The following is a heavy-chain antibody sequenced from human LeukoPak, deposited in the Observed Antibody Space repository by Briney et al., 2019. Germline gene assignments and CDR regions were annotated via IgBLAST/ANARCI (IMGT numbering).Heavy chain of an antibody. CDR2: ISDNGAVT. Sequence: PGGSLRLSCAASGFSFSMYSMSWIRQAPGKGLEWVSVISDNGAVTFYGDSVKGRFTISRDNSKNTLYLQMNSLRAEDTAVYYCARASYSYDINGWVPFDYWGQGTLVTVSS. V-gene: IGHV3-23*01. CDR1: GFSFSMYS. CDR3: ARASYSYDINGWVPFDY. J-gene: IGHJ4*02. D-gene: IGHD3-22*01.